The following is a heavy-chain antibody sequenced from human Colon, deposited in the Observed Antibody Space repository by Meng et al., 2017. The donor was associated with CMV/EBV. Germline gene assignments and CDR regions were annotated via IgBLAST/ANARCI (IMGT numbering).Heavy chain of an antibody. V-gene: IGHV3-7*01. CDR3: ARTDTSASGYFDY. CDR1: GFNFNGHW. CDR2: INPGGSVE. Sequence: GSLRLSCAASGFNFNGHWMSWVRQAPGKGLEWVANINPGGSVEKYVDSVKGRFTISRDNAKNSLYLQMNSLSAEDTAVCYCARTDTSASGYFDYWGQGALVTVSS. D-gene: IGHD2-2*01. J-gene: IGHJ4*02.